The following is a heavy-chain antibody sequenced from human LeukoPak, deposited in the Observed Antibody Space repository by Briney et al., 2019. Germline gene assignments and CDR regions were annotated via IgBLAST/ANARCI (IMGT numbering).Heavy chain of an antibody. CDR3: AREGCSGGDCYSFWFDP. CDR1: GFTFSSYW. J-gene: IGHJ5*02. V-gene: IGHV3-7*01. Sequence: GGSLRLSCAASGFTFSSYWMIWVRQAPGKGLEWVANIKQDGIEKYYVDSVKGRFSISRDNAKNSLYLQMNSLRAEDTAVYSCAREGCSGGDCYSFWFDPWGQGTLVTVSS. D-gene: IGHD2-15*01. CDR2: IKQDGIEK.